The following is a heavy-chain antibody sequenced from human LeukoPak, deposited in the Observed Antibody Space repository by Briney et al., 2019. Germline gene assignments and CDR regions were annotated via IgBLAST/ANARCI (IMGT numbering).Heavy chain of an antibody. CDR1: GYTFTGYY. J-gene: IGHJ4*02. CDR3: ARDLGRDGYNRFDY. CDR2: INPNSGGT. D-gene: IGHD5-24*01. V-gene: IGHV1-2*06. Sequence: ASVKVSCKASGYTFTGYYMHWVRQAPGQGLEWMGRINPNSGGTNYAQKFQGGVTMTRDTSISTAYMELNSLRSDDTAVYYCARDLGRDGYNRFDYWGQGTLVTVSS.